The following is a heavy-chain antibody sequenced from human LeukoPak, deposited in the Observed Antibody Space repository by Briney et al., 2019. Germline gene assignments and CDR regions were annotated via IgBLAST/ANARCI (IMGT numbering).Heavy chain of an antibody. CDR3: AKMIAVAGLTSNAFDY. CDR1: GYSFTSYW. Sequence: GESLKISCKGSGYSFTSYWIGWVRQMPGKGLEWMGIIYPGDSDTRYSPSFQGQVTISADKSISTAYLQWSSLKASDTAMYYCAKMIAVAGLTSNAFDYWGQGTLVTVSS. D-gene: IGHD6-19*01. CDR2: IYPGDSDT. V-gene: IGHV5-51*01. J-gene: IGHJ4*02.